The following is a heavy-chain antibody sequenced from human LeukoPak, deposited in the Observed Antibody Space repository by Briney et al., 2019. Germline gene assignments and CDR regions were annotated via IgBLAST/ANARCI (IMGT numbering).Heavy chain of an antibody. Sequence: GGSLRLSCAASGFTFSSYWMNWVRQAPGTGLEWVAIIAQDRGEEYYVDSVKGRFTISRDNAKSSLYLQMNSLRAEDTAMYYCARSEAPGTVDYWGQGTLVTVSS. D-gene: IGHD2-2*01. CDR2: IAQDRGEE. J-gene: IGHJ4*02. CDR3: ARSEAPGTVDY. V-gene: IGHV3-7*04. CDR1: GFTFSSYW.